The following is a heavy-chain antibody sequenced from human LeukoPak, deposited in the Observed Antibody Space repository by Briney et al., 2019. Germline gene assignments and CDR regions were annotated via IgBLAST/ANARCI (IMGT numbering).Heavy chain of an antibody. D-gene: IGHD6-6*01. CDR3: VKDRYSSSSLGHFDY. J-gene: IGHJ4*02. CDR2: ISSNGGST. V-gene: IGHV3-64D*06. CDR1: GFTFSSYA. Sequence: GGSLGLSCSASGFTFSSYAMHWVRQAPGKGLEYVSAISSNGGSTYYADSVKGRFTISRDNSKNTLYPQMSSLRAEDTAVYYCVKDRYSSSSLGHFDYWGQGTLATVSS.